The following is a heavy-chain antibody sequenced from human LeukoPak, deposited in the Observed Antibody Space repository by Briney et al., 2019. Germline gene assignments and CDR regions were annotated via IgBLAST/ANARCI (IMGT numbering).Heavy chain of an antibody. D-gene: IGHD3-3*02. CDR2: IWYDGSNK. J-gene: IGHJ3*02. CDR1: GFTFSSYG. V-gene: IGHV3-33*01. Sequence: GGSLRLSCAASGFTFSSYGMHWVRQAPGKGLEWVAVIWYDGSNKYYADSVKGRFTISRDNSKNTLYLQMNSLRAEDTAVYYCASYVLGDAFDIWGQGTMVIVSS. CDR3: ASYVLGDAFDI.